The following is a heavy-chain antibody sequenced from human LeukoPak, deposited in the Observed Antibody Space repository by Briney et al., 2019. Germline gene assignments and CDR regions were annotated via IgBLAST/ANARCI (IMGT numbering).Heavy chain of an antibody. Sequence: GASVKVSCKASGYTFTSYGISWVRQAPGRGLEWMGWIRAYNGNTNYAQKLQGRVTMTTDTSTSTAYMELRSLRSDDTAVYYCARDPYYDSSPDYWGQGTLVTVSS. J-gene: IGHJ4*02. D-gene: IGHD3-22*01. V-gene: IGHV1-18*01. CDR1: GYTFTSYG. CDR3: ARDPYYDSSPDY. CDR2: IRAYNGNT.